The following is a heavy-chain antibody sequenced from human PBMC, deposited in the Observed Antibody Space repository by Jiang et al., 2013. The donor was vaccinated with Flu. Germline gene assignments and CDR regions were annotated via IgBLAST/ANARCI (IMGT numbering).Heavy chain of an antibody. CDR1: GFSLSTSGVG. Sequence: KPTQTLTLTCTFSGFSLSTSGVGVGWIRQPPGKALEWLALIYWNDDKRYSPSLKSRLTITKDTSKNQVVLTMTNMDPVDTATYYCAHSHDSSGYYNPYNWFDPWGQGTLVTVSS. CDR3: AHSHDSSGYYNPYNWFDP. CDR2: IYWNDDK. V-gene: IGHV2-5*01. D-gene: IGHD3-22*01. J-gene: IGHJ5*02.